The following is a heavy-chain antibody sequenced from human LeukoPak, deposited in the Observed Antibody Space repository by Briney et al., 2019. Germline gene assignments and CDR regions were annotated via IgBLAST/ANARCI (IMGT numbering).Heavy chain of an antibody. V-gene: IGHV3-21*04. J-gene: IGHJ4*02. CDR2: ISYTGTYI. D-gene: IGHD1-26*01. Sequence: GGSLRLSCAASAFSLNTYNMNWVRQAPGKGLEWVSSISYTGTYIYYADSVKGRFTISRDNAQNSLYLQMNSLRAEDTAIYYCVRDRGTYRPIDYWGQGTLVTVSS. CDR1: AFSLNTYN. CDR3: VRDRGTYRPIDY.